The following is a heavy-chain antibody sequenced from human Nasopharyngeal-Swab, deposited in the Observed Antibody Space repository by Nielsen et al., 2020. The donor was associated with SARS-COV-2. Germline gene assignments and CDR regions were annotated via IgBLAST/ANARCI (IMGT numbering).Heavy chain of an antibody. CDR3: AKPLYGDSPFDY. J-gene: IGHJ4*02. Sequence: WIRQPPGKGLEWVAVISYDGSNKYYADPVKGRFTISRDNSKNTLYLQMNSLRAEDTAVYYCAKPLYGDSPFDYWGQGTLVTVSS. D-gene: IGHD4-17*01. V-gene: IGHV3-30-3*02. CDR2: ISYDGSNK.